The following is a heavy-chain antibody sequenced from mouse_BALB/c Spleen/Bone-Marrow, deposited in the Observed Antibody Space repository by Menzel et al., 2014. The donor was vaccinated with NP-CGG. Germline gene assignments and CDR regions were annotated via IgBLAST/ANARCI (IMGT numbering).Heavy chain of an antibody. D-gene: IGHD3-3*01. Sequence: VKLMESGAELVRPGTSVKVSCKASGYAFTNYLIEWVKQRPGQGLEWIGVINPGSGGTNYNEKFKGKATLTADKSSSTAYMQLSSLTSDDSAVYFCARRDCSFAYWGQGTLVTVSA. J-gene: IGHJ3*01. CDR1: GYAFTNYL. CDR3: ARRDCSFAY. V-gene: IGHV1-54*01. CDR2: INPGSGGT.